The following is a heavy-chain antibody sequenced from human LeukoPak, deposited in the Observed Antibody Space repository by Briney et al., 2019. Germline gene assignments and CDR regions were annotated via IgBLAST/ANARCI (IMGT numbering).Heavy chain of an antibody. D-gene: IGHD6-19*01. CDR1: EFTLSNYE. CDR3: ARDSAVALGY. J-gene: IGHJ4*02. Sequence: PGGSLRLSCAASEFTLSNYEMNWVRQAPGKGLEWVSYISSSGYTIYADSVKGRFTISRDNAKNSLYLQMNSLRVEDTGVYYCARDSAVALGYWGQGTLVTVSS. CDR2: ISSSGYTI. V-gene: IGHV3-48*03.